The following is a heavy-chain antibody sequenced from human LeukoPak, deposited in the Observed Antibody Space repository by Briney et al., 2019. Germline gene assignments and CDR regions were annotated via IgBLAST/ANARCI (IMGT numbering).Heavy chain of an antibody. CDR3: ARVWDISTGYRFDP. CDR1: GGSISSGDYY. V-gene: IGHV4-30-4*01. Sequence: PSETLSLTCTVSGGSISSGDYYWSWIRQPPGKGLEWIGYIYYSGSTYYNPSLKSRVTISVDTSKNQFSLKLSSVTAADTAVYYCARVWDISTGYRFDPWGQGTLVTVSS. D-gene: IGHD3-9*01. CDR2: IYYSGST. J-gene: IGHJ5*02.